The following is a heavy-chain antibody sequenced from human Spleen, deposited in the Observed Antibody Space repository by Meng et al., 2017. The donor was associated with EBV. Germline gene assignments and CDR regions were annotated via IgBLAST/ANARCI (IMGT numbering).Heavy chain of an antibody. CDR3: ASAPPGLPHGS. D-gene: IGHD5-12*01. V-gene: IGHV4-34*01. CDR2: INHSGST. J-gene: IGHJ5*02. CDR1: GGSFSGYY. Sequence: QVPPQQWGAGLLKPSGTLSLTCAVYGGSFSGYYWTWIRQPPGKGLEWIGEINHSGSTNYNPSLKSRVTISVDTSKNQFSLNLISVTAADTAVYYCASAPPGLPHGSWGQGTLVTVSS.